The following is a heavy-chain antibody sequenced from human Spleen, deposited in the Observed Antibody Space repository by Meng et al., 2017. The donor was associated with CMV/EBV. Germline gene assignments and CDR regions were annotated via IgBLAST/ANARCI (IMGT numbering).Heavy chain of an antibody. CDR2: IHYSGSI. Sequence: GSLRLSCAVSGGSISSNIHYWGWIRQSPGKGLEWIGSIHYSGSIYYSPSLKSRATISADTSKNQFSLRLRSVTAADTAVYYCARSCSGGGCYLNYYYGMDVWGQGTTVTVSS. CDR3: ARSCSGGGCYLNYYYGMDV. V-gene: IGHV4-39*01. D-gene: IGHD2-15*01. CDR1: GGSISSNIHY. J-gene: IGHJ6*02.